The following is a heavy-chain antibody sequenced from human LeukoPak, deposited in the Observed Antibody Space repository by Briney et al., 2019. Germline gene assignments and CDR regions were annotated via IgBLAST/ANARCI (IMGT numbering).Heavy chain of an antibody. CDR2: IYSGGST. J-gene: IGHJ4*02. CDR3: AREFEDYSSSWYYFDY. Sequence: GGSLRLSCAASGFTVSSNYMSWVRQAPGKGLEWVSVIYSGGSTYYADSVKGRFIISRDNSKNTLYLQMNSLRAEDTAVYYCAREFEDYSSSWYYFDYWGQGTLVTVSS. D-gene: IGHD6-13*01. V-gene: IGHV3-53*01. CDR1: GFTVSSNY.